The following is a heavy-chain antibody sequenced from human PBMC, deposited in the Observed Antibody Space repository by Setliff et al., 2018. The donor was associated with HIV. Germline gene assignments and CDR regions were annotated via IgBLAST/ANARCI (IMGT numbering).Heavy chain of an antibody. Sequence: ASVKVSCKASGYTFTDYPVHWVRQAPGQRLEWMGWINAGNGDTKFSEKFQGRVTITRDTSASIAYMELSNLRSEDTAIYYCLRRATAAEVFDYWGQGTLVTVSS. V-gene: IGHV1-3*01. D-gene: IGHD5-18*01. CDR2: INAGNGDT. J-gene: IGHJ4*02. CDR3: LRRATAAEVFDY. CDR1: GYTFTDYP.